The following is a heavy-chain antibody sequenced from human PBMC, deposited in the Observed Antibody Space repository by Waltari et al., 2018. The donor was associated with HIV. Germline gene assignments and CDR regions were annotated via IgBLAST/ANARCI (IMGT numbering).Heavy chain of an antibody. CDR3: TRSRIVP. Sequence: EVQLVESGGGLVQPGRSLRLSCTASGFTFGYYAMSWVRQAPGKGLEWVGFIRSKAYGGTTEYAASVKGRFTISRDDSKSIAYLQMNSLKTEDTAVYYCTRSRIVPWGQGTLVTVSS. V-gene: IGHV3-49*02. J-gene: IGHJ5*02. CDR1: GFTFGYYA. D-gene: IGHD2-21*01. CDR2: IRSKAYGGTT.